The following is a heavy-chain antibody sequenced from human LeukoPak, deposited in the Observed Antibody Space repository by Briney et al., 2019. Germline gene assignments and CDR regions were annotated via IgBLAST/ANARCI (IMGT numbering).Heavy chain of an antibody. CDR3: AKARDSNIWYPFDY. Sequence: PSGTLSLTCTVSGGSISSNYWNWIRVPPGRGLEWIGHIYYSGSTHYNPSLKSRVTISLDTSKSQFSLKLTSVTAADTAVYYCAKARDSNIWYPFDYWGQGTLVTVSS. V-gene: IGHV4-59*01. CDR2: IYYSGST. J-gene: IGHJ4*02. D-gene: IGHD6-13*01. CDR1: GGSISSNY.